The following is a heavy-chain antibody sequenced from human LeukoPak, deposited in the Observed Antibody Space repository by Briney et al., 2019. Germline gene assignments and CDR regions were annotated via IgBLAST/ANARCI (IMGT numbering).Heavy chain of an antibody. J-gene: IGHJ4*02. CDR1: GGSISSSSYY. CDR3: ARALYVWGSYRLYYFDY. CDR2: IYYSGST. D-gene: IGHD3-16*02. V-gene: IGHV4-39*01. Sequence: SETLSLTCTVSGGSISSSSYYWGWIRQPPGKGLEWIGSIYYSGSTYYNPSLKSRVTISVDTSKNQFSLKLSSVTAADTAVYYCARALYVWGSYRLYYFDYWGQGTLVTVSS.